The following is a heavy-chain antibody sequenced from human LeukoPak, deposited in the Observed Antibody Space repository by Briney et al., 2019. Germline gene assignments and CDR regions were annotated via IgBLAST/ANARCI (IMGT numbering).Heavy chain of an antibody. CDR2: ISYDGSNK. Sequence: PGGSLRPSCAASGFTFSSYAMHWVRQAPGKGLEWVAVISYDGSNKYYADSVKGRFTISRDNSKNTLYLQINSLRAEDTAVYYCARVPGTYYDFWSGLDYWGQGTLVTVSS. D-gene: IGHD3-3*01. J-gene: IGHJ4*02. CDR1: GFTFSSYA. V-gene: IGHV3-30-3*01. CDR3: ARVPGTYYDFWSGLDY.